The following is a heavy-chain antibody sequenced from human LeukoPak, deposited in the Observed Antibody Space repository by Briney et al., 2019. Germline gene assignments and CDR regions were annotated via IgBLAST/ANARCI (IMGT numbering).Heavy chain of an antibody. J-gene: IGHJ4*02. D-gene: IGHD5-24*01. CDR2: ISTSGRTT. Sequence: PGGSLRLSCAASGFTFRSYEMNWVRQAPGKGLEWLSYISTSGRTTYYADSVKGRFTISRDNAKNSLYLQMNSLRAEDTAVYYCARDNSYNDYRLFDYWGQGTLVTVSS. CDR3: ARDNSYNDYRLFDY. V-gene: IGHV3-48*03. CDR1: GFTFRSYE.